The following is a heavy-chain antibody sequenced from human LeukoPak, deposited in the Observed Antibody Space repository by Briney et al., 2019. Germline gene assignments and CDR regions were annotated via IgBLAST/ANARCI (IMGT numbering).Heavy chain of an antibody. D-gene: IGHD3-10*01. J-gene: IGHJ4*02. V-gene: IGHV3-74*01. Sequence: QPGGSLRLSCAASGFTFSSYWMHLVRQAPGKGLVWVSRINSDGSSTSYADSVKGRFTISRDNAKNTLYLQMNSLRAEDTAVYYCARPTYYYGSGELLDYWGQGTLVTVSS. CDR1: GFTFSSYW. CDR3: ARPTYYYGSGELLDY. CDR2: INSDGSST.